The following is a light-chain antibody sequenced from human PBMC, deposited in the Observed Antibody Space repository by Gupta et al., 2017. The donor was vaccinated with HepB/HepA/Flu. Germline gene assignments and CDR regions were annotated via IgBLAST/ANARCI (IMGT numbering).Light chain of an antibody. J-gene: IGLJ2*01. V-gene: IGLV2-14*03. CDR3: SSYTSSSSLV. Sequence: QSALPQPASLSESHGQSITISCTGTISDVGVYDYVSRYQHHPGKAPKLMIYDVSNRPSGVSHRFSGSKSGNTASLTISGLQTEDEADYYCSSYTSSSSLVFGGGTKLTVL. CDR2: DVS. CDR1: ISDVGVYDY.